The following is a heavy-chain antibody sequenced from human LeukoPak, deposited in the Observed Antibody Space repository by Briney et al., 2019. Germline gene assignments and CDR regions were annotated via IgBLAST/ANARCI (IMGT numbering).Heavy chain of an antibody. CDR1: GYTFTGYY. V-gene: IGHV1-2*02. Sequence: ASVKVSCKASGYTFTGYYMLWVRQAPGHGLEWMGWINPYRGGTNYAQTFQGRVTMTRDTSISTAYLELSRLRSDDTAVYYCARAPENDYYDSSGYSNWFDPWGQGTLVTVSS. CDR2: INPYRGGT. D-gene: IGHD3-22*01. J-gene: IGHJ5*02. CDR3: ARAPENDYYDSSGYSNWFDP.